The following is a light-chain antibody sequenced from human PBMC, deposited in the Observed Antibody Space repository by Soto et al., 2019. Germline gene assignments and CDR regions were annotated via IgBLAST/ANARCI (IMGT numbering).Light chain of an antibody. Sequence: EIVMTQSPATLSLSPGERATLSCRASQSVSSKLAWYQQKPGQAPRLLIYGASTRATGIPARFSGSGSGTEFTLTISSMQSEDFAVYYCQQYHNWPPRTFGQGTKVDIK. V-gene: IGKV3-15*01. CDR3: QQYHNWPPRT. CDR2: GAS. J-gene: IGKJ1*01. CDR1: QSVSSK.